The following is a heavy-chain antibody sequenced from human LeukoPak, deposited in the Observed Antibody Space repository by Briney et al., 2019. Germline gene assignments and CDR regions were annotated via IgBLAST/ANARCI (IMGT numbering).Heavy chain of an antibody. Sequence: SETLSLTCTVSGGSISSSSYYWGWIRQPPGKGLEWIGSIYYSGSTYYNPSLKSRVTISVDTSKNQFSLKLSSVTAADTAVYYCARIAEQWLVRSPGGEAFDIWGQGTMVTVSS. J-gene: IGHJ3*02. CDR1: GGSISSSSYY. V-gene: IGHV4-39*07. CDR2: IYYSGST. CDR3: ARIAEQWLVRSPGGEAFDI. D-gene: IGHD6-19*01.